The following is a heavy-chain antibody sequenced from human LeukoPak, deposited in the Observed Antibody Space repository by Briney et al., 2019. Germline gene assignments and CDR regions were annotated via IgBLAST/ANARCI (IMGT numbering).Heavy chain of an antibody. CDR2: IYPGDSDT. CDR1: GYSFTSYW. CDR3: ARRCYSSGWYRSSWYYFDY. D-gene: IGHD6-19*01. J-gene: IGHJ4*02. Sequence: GESLKISCKGSGYSFTSYWIGWVRQMPGKGLEWMGIIYPGDSDTRYSPSFQGQVTISADKSISTAYLQWNSLKASDTAMYYCARRCYSSGWYRSSWYYFDYWGQGTLVTVSS. V-gene: IGHV5-51*01.